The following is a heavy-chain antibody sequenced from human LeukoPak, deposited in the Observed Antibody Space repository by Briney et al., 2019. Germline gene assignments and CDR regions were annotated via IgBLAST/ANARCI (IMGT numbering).Heavy chain of an antibody. CDR3: VKDRGLRNQWLQVTYDS. V-gene: IGHV3-9*01. J-gene: IGHJ4*02. CDR2: IRWNSVNI. D-gene: IGHD5-24*01. Sequence: GGSLRLSCAASGFTFDDYAMHWVRQAPGKGLEWVSGIRWNSVNIGYEDSVKGRFTISRDNAKNSLYLQMNSLRPEDTALYYCVKDRGLRNQWLQVTYDSWGQGTLVTVSS. CDR1: GFTFDDYA.